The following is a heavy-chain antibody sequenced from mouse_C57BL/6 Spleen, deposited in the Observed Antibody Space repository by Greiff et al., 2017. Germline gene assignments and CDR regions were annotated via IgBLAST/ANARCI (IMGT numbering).Heavy chain of an antibody. J-gene: IGHJ3*01. V-gene: IGHV1-74*01. CDR2: IHPSGGGT. CDR3: AREAEGYYVEDY. Sequence: QVHVKQSGAELVKPGASVKVSCKASGYTFTSYWMHWVKQRPGQGLEWIGRIHPSGGGTNYTQKFKGKATLTVDKSSNTAYMQLSSLTSEDSAVXYCAREAEGYYVEDYWGQGTLVTVSA. D-gene: IGHD1-1*01. CDR1: GYTFTSYW.